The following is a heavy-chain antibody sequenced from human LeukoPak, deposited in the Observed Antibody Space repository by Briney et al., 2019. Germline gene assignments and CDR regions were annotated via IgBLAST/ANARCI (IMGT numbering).Heavy chain of an antibody. CDR3: AKGGLRYFDWLYYFDY. CDR2: ISGSGVST. J-gene: IGHJ4*02. D-gene: IGHD3-9*01. Sequence: GXXXVSAISGSGVSTYYADSVKGRFTISRDNSKNTLYLQMNSLRAEDTAVYYCAKGGLRYFDWLYYFDYWGQGTLVTVSS. V-gene: IGHV3-23*01.